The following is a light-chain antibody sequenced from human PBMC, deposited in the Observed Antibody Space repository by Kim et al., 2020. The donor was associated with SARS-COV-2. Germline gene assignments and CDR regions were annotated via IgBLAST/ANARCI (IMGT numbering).Light chain of an antibody. CDR3: NGFLGSTNIQSV. J-gene: IGLJ3*02. Sequence: QSALTQPASVSGSPGQSIIISCTGTSSDVGAYNLVSWYQQSPGKAPKLLIYDVSLRPSGVSNRFSGSKSGNTASLTISGLQAEDEADYYCNGFLGSTNIQSVFGGGTKLTVL. V-gene: IGLV2-14*03. CDR1: SSDVGAYNL. CDR2: DVS.